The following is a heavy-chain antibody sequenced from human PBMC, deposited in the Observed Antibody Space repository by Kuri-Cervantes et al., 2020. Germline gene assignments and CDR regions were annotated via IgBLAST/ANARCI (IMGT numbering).Heavy chain of an antibody. CDR1: GYTFTSYA. CDR3: ARDPPGGEGAFDI. CDR2: INAGNGNT. D-gene: IGHD3-10*01. Sequence: ASVKVSCKASGYTFTSYAMHWVRQAPGQRLEWMGWINAGNGNTKYSQKFQGRVTITRDTSASTAYMELSSLRSEDTAVYYCARDPPGGEGAFDIWGQGTMVTVSS. V-gene: IGHV1-3*01. J-gene: IGHJ3*02.